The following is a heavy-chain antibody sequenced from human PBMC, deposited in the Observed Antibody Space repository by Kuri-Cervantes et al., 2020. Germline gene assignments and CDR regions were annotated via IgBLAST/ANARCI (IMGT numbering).Heavy chain of an antibody. J-gene: IGHJ6*02. V-gene: IGHV3-7*01. Sequence: GESLKISCAASGFTFSSYWMSWVRQAPGKGLEWVANIKQDGSEKYYVDSVKGRFTISRDNAKNSLYLQMNSLRAEDTAVYYCAREDTRGMDVWGQGTTVTVSS. CDR2: IKQDGSEK. D-gene: IGHD5-18*01. CDR1: GFTFSSYW. CDR3: AREDTRGMDV.